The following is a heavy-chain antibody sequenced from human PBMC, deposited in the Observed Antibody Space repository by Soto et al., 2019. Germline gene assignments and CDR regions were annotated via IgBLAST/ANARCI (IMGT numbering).Heavy chain of an antibody. D-gene: IGHD3-3*01. J-gene: IGHJ4*02. CDR2: IIPILGIA. Sequence: QVQLVQSGAEVKKPGSSVKVSCKASGGTFSSYTISWVRQAPGQGLEWMGRIIPILGIANYAQKFQGRVTIPADKSTSTAYMELSSLRSADTAVYYCARDGEYYDFWSGYYGHWGQGTLVTVSS. CDR1: GGTFSSYT. V-gene: IGHV1-69*08. CDR3: ARDGEYYDFWSGYYGH.